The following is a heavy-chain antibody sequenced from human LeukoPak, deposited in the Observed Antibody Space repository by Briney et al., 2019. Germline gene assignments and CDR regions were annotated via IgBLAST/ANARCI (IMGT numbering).Heavy chain of an antibody. D-gene: IGHD6-13*01. CDR2: TYYSGST. V-gene: IGHV4-59*01. CDR1: GGSISSYY. Sequence: SETLSLTCIVSGGSISSYYWSWIRQPPGKGLEWIGYTYYSGSTNYNPSLKSRVTISVDTSKNQFSLKLSSVTAADTAVYYCARGRRVAAAGRVVGWFDPWGQGTLVTVSS. CDR3: ARGRRVAAAGRVVGWFDP. J-gene: IGHJ5*02.